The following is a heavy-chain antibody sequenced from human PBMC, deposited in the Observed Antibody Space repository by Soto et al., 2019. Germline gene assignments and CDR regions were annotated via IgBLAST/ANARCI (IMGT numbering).Heavy chain of an antibody. CDR1: GGALSNGCYF. J-gene: IGHJ5*02. CDR2: IYYSGGT. Sequence: PXETLFLTGPVAGGALSNGCYFYTWIRQPQGKGLEWLGYIYYSGGTNYNPSLKSRVTISLDKSRSQFSLRLISVTAADTAVYYCTREQSDDNYFDHWGQGTLVTVSS. V-gene: IGHV4-61*01. D-gene: IGHD6-19*01. CDR3: TREQSDDNYFDH.